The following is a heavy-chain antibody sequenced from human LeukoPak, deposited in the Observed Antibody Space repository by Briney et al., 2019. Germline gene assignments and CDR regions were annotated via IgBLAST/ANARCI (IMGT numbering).Heavy chain of an antibody. CDR2: MNPNSGNT. J-gene: IGHJ6*03. Sequence: ASVKVSCKASGYTFTGYYMHWVRQAPGQGLEWMGWMNPNSGNTGYAQKFQGRVTMTRNTSISTAYMELSSLRSEDTAVYYCARGGYSYGYYYYYYMDVWGKGTTVTISS. D-gene: IGHD5-18*01. CDR1: GYTFTGYY. CDR3: ARGGYSYGYYYYYYMDV. V-gene: IGHV1-8*02.